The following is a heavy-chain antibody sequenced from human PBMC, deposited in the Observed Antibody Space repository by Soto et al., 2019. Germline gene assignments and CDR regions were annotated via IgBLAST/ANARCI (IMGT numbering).Heavy chain of an antibody. Sequence: QVQLVESGGGVVQPGRSLRLSCAASGFTFSSYAMHWVRQAPGKGLEWVAVISYDGSNKYYADSVKGRFTISRDNSKNTLYLQMNSLRAEDTAVYYCARLDTAMGMDFDYWGQGTLVTVSS. J-gene: IGHJ4*02. CDR3: ARLDTAMGMDFDY. CDR2: ISYDGSNK. CDR1: GFTFSSYA. D-gene: IGHD5-18*01. V-gene: IGHV3-30-3*01.